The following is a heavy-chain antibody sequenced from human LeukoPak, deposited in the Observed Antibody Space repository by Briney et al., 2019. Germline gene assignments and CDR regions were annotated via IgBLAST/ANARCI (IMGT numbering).Heavy chain of an antibody. CDR3: ARTTATFDY. CDR2: INHSGST. D-gene: IGHD1-14*01. CDR1: GGSFSGYY. Sequence: SETLSLTCAVYGGSFSGYYWSWIRQPPGKGLEWIGEINHSGSTNYNPSHKSRVTISVDTSKNQFSLKLSSVTAADTAVYYCARTTATFDYWGQGTLVTVSS. J-gene: IGHJ4*02. V-gene: IGHV4-34*01.